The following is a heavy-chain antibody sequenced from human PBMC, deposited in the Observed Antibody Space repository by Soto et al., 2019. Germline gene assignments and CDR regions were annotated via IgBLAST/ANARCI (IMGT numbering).Heavy chain of an antibody. CDR2: IYYSGST. Sequence: SETLSLTCTVSGGSISSSSYYWGWIRQPPGKGLEWIGSIYYSGSTYYNPSLKSRVTISVDTSKNQFSLKLSSVTAADTAVYYCARHIPYCSGGSCFTHPYYFDYGGQGTLVTGS. CDR3: ARHIPYCSGGSCFTHPYYFDY. CDR1: GGSISSSSYY. D-gene: IGHD2-15*01. V-gene: IGHV4-39*01. J-gene: IGHJ4*02.